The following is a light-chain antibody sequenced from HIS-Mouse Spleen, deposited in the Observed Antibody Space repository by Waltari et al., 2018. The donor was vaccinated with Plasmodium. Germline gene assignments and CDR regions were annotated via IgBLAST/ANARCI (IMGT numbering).Light chain of an antibody. CDR1: QSVSSN. CDR3: QQYNNWPPYT. J-gene: IGKJ2*01. V-gene: IGKV3-15*01. Sequence: EIVMTQSPATLSVSPRERSPLSCRASQSVSSNLAWYQQKPGQAPRLLIYGASTRATGIPARFSGSGSGTEFTLTISSMQSEDFAVYYCQQYNNWPPYTFGQGTKLEIK. CDR2: GAS.